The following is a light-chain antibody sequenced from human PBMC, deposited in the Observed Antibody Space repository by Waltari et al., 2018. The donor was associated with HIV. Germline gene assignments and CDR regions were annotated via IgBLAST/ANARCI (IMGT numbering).Light chain of an antibody. J-gene: IGKJ5*01. CDR2: DDS. CDR1: QGISSA. CDR3: QQFTSYPST. Sequence: IRCAESPSSLPVSVGETVTITCRAIQGISSALAWYQQKPGKAPKLLIYDDSSLESGVPSRFSGSGSVTDFTLTISSLQPEDVATYYCQQFTSYPSTFGQGTRVEIK. V-gene: IGKV1-13*02.